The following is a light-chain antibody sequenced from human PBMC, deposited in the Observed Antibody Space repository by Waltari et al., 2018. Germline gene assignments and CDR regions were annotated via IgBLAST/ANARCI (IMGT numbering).Light chain of an antibody. CDR1: SSDIGDYNF. J-gene: IGLJ1*01. Sequence: QSALTQPASVSGSPGQSITISCTGASSDIGDYNFVSWYQQRPGKAPKLMIYDDTHRPSGVSNRFSGSRSASTASLTISGLQAEDEAYYYCSSYTSSRSYVFATGTKVTVL. CDR3: SSYTSSRSYV. CDR2: DDT. V-gene: IGLV2-14*03.